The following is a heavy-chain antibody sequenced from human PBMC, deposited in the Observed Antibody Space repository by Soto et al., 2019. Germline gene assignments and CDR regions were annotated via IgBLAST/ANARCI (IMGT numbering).Heavy chain of an antibody. CDR2: IYSGGST. CDR3: ARDWRGVAATRVYGMDV. CDR1: GFTVSSNY. D-gene: IGHD2-15*01. J-gene: IGHJ6*02. V-gene: IGHV3-53*01. Sequence: GGSLRLSCAASGFTVSSNYMSWVRQAPGKGLEWVSVIYSGGSTYYADSVKGRFTISRDNSKNTLYLQMNSLRAEDTAVYYCARDWRGVAATRVYGMDVWGQGTTVTVSS.